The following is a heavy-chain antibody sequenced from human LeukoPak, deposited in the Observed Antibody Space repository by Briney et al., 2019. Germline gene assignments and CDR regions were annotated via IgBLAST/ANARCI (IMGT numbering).Heavy chain of an antibody. J-gene: IGHJ4*02. CDR3: PKARSAPTYSDY. V-gene: IGHV3-23*01. CDR1: GFTFSSYA. D-gene: IGHD1-1*01. CDR2: ISGSGGRT. Sequence: GGSLRLSCAASGFTFSSYAMSWVRQAQGKGVEWVSAISGSGGRTYYADSVKGRFTIARENSKKTVYMQMNSLRAEDTALNYCPKARSAPTYSDYWGQGTLLTVSS.